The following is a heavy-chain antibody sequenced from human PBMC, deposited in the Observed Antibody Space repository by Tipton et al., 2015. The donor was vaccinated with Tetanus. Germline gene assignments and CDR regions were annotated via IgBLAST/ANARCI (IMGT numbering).Heavy chain of an antibody. CDR2: IDYFGST. V-gene: IGHV4-59*01. J-gene: IGHJ4*02. D-gene: IGHD3-3*01. CDR3: ARTSGYMYSDC. Sequence: TCTVSGGSISTYHWNWIRQSPGKGLEWIGYIDYFGSTKYNPSLKSRVAMSVDTSKNQLSLRLNSVTSADTAVYYCARTSGYMYSDCWGQGTLVTVSS. CDR1: GGSISTYH.